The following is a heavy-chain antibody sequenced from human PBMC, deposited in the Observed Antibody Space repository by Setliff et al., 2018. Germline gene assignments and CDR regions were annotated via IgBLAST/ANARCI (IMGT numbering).Heavy chain of an antibody. D-gene: IGHD1-7*01. CDR2: INHSGIT. J-gene: IGHJ4*02. CDR3: ARVNWNCGFDY. V-gene: IGHV4-34*01. CDR1: GGSFSGYY. Sequence: SETLSLTCTVYGGSFSGYYWSWIRQPPGKGLEWIGEINHSGITNYNPSLKSRVTMSVDTSKNQFSLKLNSLTAADTAVCYCARVNWNCGFDYWGQGTLVTVSS.